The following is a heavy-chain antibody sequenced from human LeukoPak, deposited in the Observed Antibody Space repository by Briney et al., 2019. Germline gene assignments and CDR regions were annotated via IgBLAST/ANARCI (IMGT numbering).Heavy chain of an antibody. CDR2: INPSGGST. J-gene: IGHJ4*02. V-gene: IGHV1-46*01. D-gene: IGHD6-13*01. Sequence: ASVKVSCKASGYTFTSYYMHWVRQAPGQGLEWMGIINPSGGSTSYAQKFQGRVTMTRDMSTSTVYMELSSLRSEDTAVYYCARDLIAAATTTLPFDYWGQGTLVTVSS. CDR1: GYTFTSYY. CDR3: ARDLIAAATTTLPFDY.